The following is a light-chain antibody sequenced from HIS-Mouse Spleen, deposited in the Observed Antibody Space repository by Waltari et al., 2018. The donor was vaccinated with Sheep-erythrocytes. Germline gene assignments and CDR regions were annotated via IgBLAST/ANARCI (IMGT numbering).Light chain of an antibody. J-gene: IGLJ3*02. CDR3: SSYAGSNNWV. CDR2: EVS. V-gene: IGLV2-8*01. Sequence: QSALTQPPSASGSPGQSVTISCTGTSSAVGGYNYVSWYQQHPGKAPKLMIYEVSKRRAGVPDRFSGSKSGNTASLTVSGLQAEDEADYYCSSYAGSNNWVFGGGTKLTVL. CDR1: SSAVGGYNY.